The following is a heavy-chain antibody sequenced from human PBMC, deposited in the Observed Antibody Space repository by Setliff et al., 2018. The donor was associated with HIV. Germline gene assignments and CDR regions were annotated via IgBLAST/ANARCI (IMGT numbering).Heavy chain of an antibody. Sequence: PSETLSLTCTVSGGSISSGSYYWSWIRQPAGKGLEWIGRIYTSGSTNYNPSLKSRVTISVDTSKNQFSLKLSSATAADTAVYYCAGSWSGYPLSFGYWGQGTLVTVS. CDR2: IYTSGST. CDR3: AGSWSGYPLSFGY. CDR1: GGSISSGSYY. V-gene: IGHV4-61*02. J-gene: IGHJ4*02. D-gene: IGHD3-3*01.